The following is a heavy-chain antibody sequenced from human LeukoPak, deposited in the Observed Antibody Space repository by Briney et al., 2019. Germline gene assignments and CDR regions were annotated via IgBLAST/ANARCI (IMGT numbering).Heavy chain of an antibody. CDR1: GFTVSSHY. D-gene: IGHD3-3*01. CDR3: ARDGVRITIFGVATNWFDP. CDR2: IYGGGTT. Sequence: GGSLRLSCAASGFTVSSHYMSWVRQAPGKGLEWVSLIYGGGTTYYADSVKGRFTISRDNSKNTLYLQMNSLRAEDTAVYYCARDGVRITIFGVATNWFDPWGQGTLVTVSS. J-gene: IGHJ5*02. V-gene: IGHV3-53*01.